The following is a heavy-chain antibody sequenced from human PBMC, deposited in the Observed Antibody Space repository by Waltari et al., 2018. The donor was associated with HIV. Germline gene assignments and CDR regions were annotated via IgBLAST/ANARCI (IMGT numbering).Heavy chain of an antibody. CDR2: INHSGST. CDR3: ARRGLRLNGVVYVDY. V-gene: IGHV4-34*01. D-gene: IGHD5-12*01. CDR1: GGSFSGYY. Sequence: QVQLQQWGAGLLKPSETLSLTCAVYGGSFSGYYWGWIRQPAGKGLEWIGEINHSGSTNYNPFFKSRGTISVDTSQNQFSLKLSSVTAADTALYYCARRGLRLNGVVYVDYWGQGTLVTVSS. J-gene: IGHJ4*02.